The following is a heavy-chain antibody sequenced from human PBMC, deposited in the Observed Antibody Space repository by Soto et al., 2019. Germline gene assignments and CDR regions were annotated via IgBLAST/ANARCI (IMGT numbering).Heavy chain of an antibody. J-gene: IGHJ4*02. CDR1: GYSFTKFD. CDR2: ISTYTGNT. Sequence: VQLVQSGAEVKKPGASVKVSCKASGYSFTKFDFSWVRQAPGQGLEWMGWISTYTGNTNYAQKFQGRVSMTTDTSASTAFMELWSLRFDDTAVYYCARESAVSHPTFDYWGQGTLVTVSS. CDR3: ARESAVSHPTFDY. V-gene: IGHV1-18*01. D-gene: IGHD4-17*01.